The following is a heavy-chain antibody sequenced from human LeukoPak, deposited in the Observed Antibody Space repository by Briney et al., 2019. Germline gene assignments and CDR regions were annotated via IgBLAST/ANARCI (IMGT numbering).Heavy chain of an antibody. V-gene: IGHV1-2*06. CDR3: ARDRGSGSYYILDAFDI. Sequence: GASVKVSCKASGYTFTGYYIYWVRQAPGQGLEWMGRINPNSGGTDYAQKFRGRVTMTRDTSISTAYMELSRLTSDDTALYYCARDRGSGSYYILDAFDIWGQGTMVTVSS. CDR1: GYTFTGYY. J-gene: IGHJ3*02. CDR2: INPNSGGT. D-gene: IGHD3-10*01.